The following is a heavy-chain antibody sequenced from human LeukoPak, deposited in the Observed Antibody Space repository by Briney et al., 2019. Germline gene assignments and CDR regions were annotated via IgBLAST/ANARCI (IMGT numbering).Heavy chain of an antibody. Sequence: PSETLSLTCAVYGGSFSGYYWSWIRQPPGKGLEWIGEINHSGSTNYNPSLKSRVTISVDTSKNRFSLKLSSVTAADTAVYYCSAASIYCGGDCYSSHDAFDIWGQGTMVTVSS. CDR3: SAASIYCGGDCYSSHDAFDI. D-gene: IGHD2-21*01. CDR2: INHSGST. J-gene: IGHJ3*02. CDR1: GGSFSGYY. V-gene: IGHV4-34*01.